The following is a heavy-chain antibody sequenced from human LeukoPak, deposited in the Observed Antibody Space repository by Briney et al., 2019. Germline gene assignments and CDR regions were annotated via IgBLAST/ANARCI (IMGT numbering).Heavy chain of an antibody. CDR1: GFTFSDYW. J-gene: IGHJ4*02. Sequence: PGGSLRLSCAASGFTFSDYWMSWVRQAPGKGLEWVANINQDGSEMYYVDSVKGRFTISRDNAKKSLYLQMNSLRAEDTAVYYCARGHNVFDYWGQGTLVTVSS. D-gene: IGHD1-1*01. V-gene: IGHV3-7*01. CDR3: ARGHNVFDY. CDR2: INQDGSEM.